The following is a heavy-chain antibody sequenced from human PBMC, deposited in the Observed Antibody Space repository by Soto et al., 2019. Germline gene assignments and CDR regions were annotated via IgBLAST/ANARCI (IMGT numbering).Heavy chain of an antibody. CDR3: ARKGSGSRSLDY. V-gene: IGHV2-5*02. J-gene: IGHJ4*02. CDR2: IYWDDYK. CDR1: GFSLSTSGVG. Sequence: QITLKESGPTLVKPTQTLTLTCTFSGFSLSTSGVGVGWIRQPPRKALVWLALIYWDDYKHYSPSLKSRLTTAKHTSKIQVVLTMTNMDPVYTTTYYCARKGSGSRSLDYWGQGTPFNVSS. D-gene: IGHD3-10*01.